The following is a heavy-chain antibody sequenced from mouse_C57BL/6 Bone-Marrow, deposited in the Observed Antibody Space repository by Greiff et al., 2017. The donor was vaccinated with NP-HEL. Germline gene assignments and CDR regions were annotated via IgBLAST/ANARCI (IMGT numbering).Heavy chain of an antibody. Sequence: QVQLQQPGAELVKPGASVKLSCKASGYTFTSYWMHWVKQRPGQGLEWIGMIHPNSGSTNYNEKFKSKATLTVDKSSSTAYMQLSSLTSEDSAVYYCARKGNWSYAMDYWGQGTSVTVSS. D-gene: IGHD4-1*01. CDR3: ARKGNWSYAMDY. J-gene: IGHJ4*01. CDR2: IHPNSGST. V-gene: IGHV1-64*01. CDR1: GYTFTSYW.